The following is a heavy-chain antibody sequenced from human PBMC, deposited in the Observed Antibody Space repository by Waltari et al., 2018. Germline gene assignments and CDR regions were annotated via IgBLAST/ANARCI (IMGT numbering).Heavy chain of an antibody. J-gene: IGHJ3*01. CDR3: AKVGVGLTTWYPFDV. V-gene: IGHV3-30*02. D-gene: IGHD1-1*01. CDR1: GFTFSDYG. Sequence: QVHLVESGGGVVQPGGSLRLSCAASGFTFSDYGMHWVRQAPGKGLEWVEFIRYDASVIYYRDSVKGRFTISRDNSKNTLFLQMSSLRPEDTAVYYCAKVGVGLTTWYPFDVWGQGTMVTVSS. CDR2: IRYDASVI.